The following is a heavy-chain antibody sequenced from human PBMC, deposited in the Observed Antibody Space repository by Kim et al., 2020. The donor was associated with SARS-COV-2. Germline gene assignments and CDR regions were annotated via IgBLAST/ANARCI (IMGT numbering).Heavy chain of an antibody. V-gene: IGHV4-34*01. CDR2: INHSGST. Sequence: SETLSLTCAVYGGSFSGYYWSWIRQPPGKGLEWIGEINHSGSTNYNPSLKSRVTISVDTSKNQFSLKLSSVTAADTAVYYCARGEGPPKGYCSSTSCLARCGMDVWGQGTTVTVSS. CDR1: GGSFSGYY. J-gene: IGHJ6*02. CDR3: ARGEGPPKGYCSSTSCLARCGMDV. D-gene: IGHD2-2*01.